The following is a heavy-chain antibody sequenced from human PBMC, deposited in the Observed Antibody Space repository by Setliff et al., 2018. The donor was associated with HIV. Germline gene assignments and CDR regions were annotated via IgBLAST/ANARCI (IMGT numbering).Heavy chain of an antibody. CDR3: ARLLQGGNYAFDI. CDR2: IYHSGGT. J-gene: IGHJ3*02. V-gene: IGHV4-34*01. D-gene: IGHD2-21*02. Sequence: PSETLSLTCAVYGGSFSGYYWNWVRQPPGKGLEWIGEIYHSGGTNYNPSLKSRVTISLDKSKNHFSLELRSVTAADTAMYYCARLLQGGNYAFDIWGQGTMVTVSS. CDR1: GGSFSGYY.